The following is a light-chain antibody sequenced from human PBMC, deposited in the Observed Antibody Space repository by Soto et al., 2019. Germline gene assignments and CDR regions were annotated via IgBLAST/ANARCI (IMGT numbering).Light chain of an antibody. CDR2: DVS. Sequence: QYVLTQHRSVSGSPGQSVTISCTGTSSDVGGYNYVSWYQQHPGKAPKLMIYDVSKRPSGVPDRFSGSKSGNTASLTISGLQAEDEADYYCCSYAGSYTYVFGTGTKVTVL. CDR3: CSYAGSYTYV. CDR1: SSDVGGYNY. J-gene: IGLJ1*01. V-gene: IGLV2-11*01.